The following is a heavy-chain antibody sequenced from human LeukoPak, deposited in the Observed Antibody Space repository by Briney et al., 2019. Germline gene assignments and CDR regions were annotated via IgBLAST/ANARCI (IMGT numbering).Heavy chain of an antibody. D-gene: IGHD3-16*01. CDR1: GGSISDYF. J-gene: IGHJ4*02. CDR2: MSTSGNT. CDR3: ARANYIWGSYVY. Sequence: PSETLSLTCIVSGGSISDYFWSWLRQPAGKGLEWIGHMSTSGNTNYNPSLKSRVTMSLDTSKNQFSLKVNPVTAADTAVYYCARANYIWGSYVYWGQGTLVTVSS. V-gene: IGHV4-4*07.